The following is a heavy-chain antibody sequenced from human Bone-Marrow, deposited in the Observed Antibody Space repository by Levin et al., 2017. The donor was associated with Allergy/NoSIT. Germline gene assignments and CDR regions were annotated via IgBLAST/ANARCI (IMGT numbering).Heavy chain of an antibody. CDR3: ASSVAGEFDS. Sequence: GSLRLSCTVSGGSISGYYWSWVRQPPGKGLEWVGHIFYSGSTNYNPSLKSRVTISINTSKNQFSLNLTSVTAADTAFYYCASSVAGEFDSWGQGTLVTVSS. D-gene: IGHD3-10*01. J-gene: IGHJ4*02. V-gene: IGHV4-59*01. CDR2: IFYSGST. CDR1: GGSISGYY.